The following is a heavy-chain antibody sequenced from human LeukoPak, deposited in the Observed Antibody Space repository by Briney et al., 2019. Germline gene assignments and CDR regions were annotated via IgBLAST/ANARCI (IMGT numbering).Heavy chain of an antibody. D-gene: IGHD2-21*01. J-gene: IGHJ3*02. CDR2: IYPGDSDT. V-gene: IGHV5-51*01. Sequence: GESLKISCKGSGYSFTSYWIGGVRQMPGKGLEWMGIIYPGDSDTRYSPSFQGQVTISADKSISTAYLQWSSLKASDTAMYYCARHGPKMWNAFDIWGQGTMVTVSS. CDR3: ARHGPKMWNAFDI. CDR1: GYSFTSYW.